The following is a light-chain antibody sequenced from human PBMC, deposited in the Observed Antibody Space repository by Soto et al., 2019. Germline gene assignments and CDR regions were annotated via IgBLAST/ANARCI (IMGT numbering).Light chain of an antibody. CDR1: QTLDTDY. V-gene: IGKV3-20*01. CDR3: QQFDSLRT. J-gene: IGKJ1*01. Sequence: EIVLTQSPGTLSLPPGERAALSCRASQTLDTDYLTWYQHKPGQAPRLLIFGASSRATGIPDRFSGSGSGTEFTLTISRLEPEDSAVYYCQQFDSLRTFGQGTKVDIK. CDR2: GAS.